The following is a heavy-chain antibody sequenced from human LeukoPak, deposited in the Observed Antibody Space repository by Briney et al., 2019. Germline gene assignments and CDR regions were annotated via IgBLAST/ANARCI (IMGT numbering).Heavy chain of an antibody. CDR2: IYHSGST. J-gene: IGHJ3*02. Sequence: SETLSLTCTVSGGSISSGYYWGWIRQPPGKGLEWIGSIYHSGSTYYNPSLKSRVTISVDTSKNQFSLKLSSVTAADTAVYYCARGRPRGAFDIWGQGTMVTVSS. V-gene: IGHV4-38-2*02. CDR3: ARGRPRGAFDI. CDR1: GGSISSGYY.